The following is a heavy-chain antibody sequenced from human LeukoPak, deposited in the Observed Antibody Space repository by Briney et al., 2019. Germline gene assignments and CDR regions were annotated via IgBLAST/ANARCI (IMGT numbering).Heavy chain of an antibody. CDR3: ARGKSAATPIDY. CDR2: ITSSSTFR. CDR1: GFTFSNYS. J-gene: IGHJ4*02. D-gene: IGHD6-13*01. V-gene: IGHV3-21*01. Sequence: PGGSLRLSCVGFGFTFSNYSMNWVRQAPGKGLEWVSSITSSSTFRYYADSLTGRFTISRDNAENSLYLQMNSLTAEDTALYYCARGKSAATPIDYWGQGTLVTVSS.